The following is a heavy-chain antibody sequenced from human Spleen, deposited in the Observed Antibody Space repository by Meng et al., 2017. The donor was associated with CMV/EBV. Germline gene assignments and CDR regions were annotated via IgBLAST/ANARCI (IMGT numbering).Heavy chain of an antibody. CDR2: IRYNGSYT. V-gene: IGHV3-30*02. CDR3: AKDADRVTGATSHLDY. Sequence: GESLKISCATSGFRFTAYGMHWVRQAPGKGLQWVAFIRYNGSYTNYEDSVKGRFTISRDNSKNTLYLQMNSLRAEDTAIYYCAKDADRVTGATSHLDYWGQGTLVTVSS. CDR1: GFRFTAYG. J-gene: IGHJ4*02. D-gene: IGHD1-7*01.